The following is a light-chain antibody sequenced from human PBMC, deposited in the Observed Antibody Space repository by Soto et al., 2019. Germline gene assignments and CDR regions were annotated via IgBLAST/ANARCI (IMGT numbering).Light chain of an antibody. CDR1: QSVSNN. J-gene: IGKJ1*01. V-gene: IGKV3-15*01. CDR3: QQYNNWPPT. CDR2: GAS. Sequence: DIVMTQSPGTLSVSPGERATLSCRASQSVSNNVAWYQRKPGQAPRLLFSGASTRATGVPATFSGSGSGTDFTLTISSLQSADFAVYYCQQYNNWPPTFGQGTRVEVK.